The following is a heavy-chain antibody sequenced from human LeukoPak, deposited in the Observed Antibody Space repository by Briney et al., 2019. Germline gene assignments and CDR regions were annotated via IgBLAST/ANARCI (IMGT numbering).Heavy chain of an antibody. V-gene: IGHV1-69*04. D-gene: IGHD3-10*01. CDR1: GGTFSSYA. CDR3: ARWNYGSGSYSNY. CDR2: IIPILGIA. Sequence: GASVKVSCKASGGTFSSYAISWVRQAPGQGLEWMGRIIPILGIANYAQKLQGRVTMTTDTSTSTAYMELRSLRSDDTAVYYCARWNYGSGSYSNYWGQGTLVTVSS. J-gene: IGHJ4*02.